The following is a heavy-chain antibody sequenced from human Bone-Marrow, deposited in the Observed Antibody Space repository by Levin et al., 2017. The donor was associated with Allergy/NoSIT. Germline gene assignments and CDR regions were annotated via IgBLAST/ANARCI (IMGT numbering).Heavy chain of an antibody. CDR1: GFIFSDSA. CDR2: IRSRGHNYAT. Sequence: GGSLRLSCAASGFIFSDSAMHWVRQASGKGLEWVGHIRSRGHNYATEYGASVKGRFTISRDDSKNMAYLQMNSLKTEDTAFYYCTRLGGNYDFWGQGTLVTVSS. J-gene: IGHJ4*02. D-gene: IGHD4-23*01. V-gene: IGHV3-73*01. CDR3: TRLGGNYDF.